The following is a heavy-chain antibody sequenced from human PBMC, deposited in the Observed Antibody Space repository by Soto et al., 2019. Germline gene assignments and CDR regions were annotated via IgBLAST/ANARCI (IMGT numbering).Heavy chain of an antibody. Sequence: QVQLVESGGGVVQPGRSLRLSCAASGFTFSSYGMHGVRQAPGKGLEWVAVIWYDGSNKYYADSVKGRFTISRDNSKNTPYLQMNSLRAEDTAVYYCARDFKNTAMAAWGQGTLVTVSS. D-gene: IGHD5-18*01. V-gene: IGHV3-33*01. J-gene: IGHJ5*02. CDR1: GFTFSSYG. CDR3: ARDFKNTAMAA. CDR2: IWYDGSNK.